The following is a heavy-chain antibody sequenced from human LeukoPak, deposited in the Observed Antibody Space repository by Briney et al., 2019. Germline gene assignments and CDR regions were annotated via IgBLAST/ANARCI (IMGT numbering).Heavy chain of an antibody. Sequence: SVKVSCKASGGTFSSYAISWVRQAPGQGLEWMGRIIPILGIANYAQKFQGRVTITADKSTSTAYMELRSLRSDDTAVYYCARVSSHHWFDPWGQGTLVTVSS. CDR3: ARVSSHHWFDP. J-gene: IGHJ5*02. V-gene: IGHV1-69*04. CDR2: IIPILGIA. CDR1: GGTFSSYA.